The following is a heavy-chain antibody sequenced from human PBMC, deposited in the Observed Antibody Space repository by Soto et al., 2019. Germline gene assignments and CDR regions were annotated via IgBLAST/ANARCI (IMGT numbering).Heavy chain of an antibody. CDR2: IIPIFCTA. CDR3: ASVGDSSGYYLNWFDP. Sequence: GASVKVSCKASGGTFSSYAISWVRQAPGQGLEWMGGIIPIFCTANYAQKFQGRVTITADESTSTAYMELSSLRSEDTAVYYCASVGDSSGYYLNWFDPWGQGTLVTVSS. CDR1: GGTFSSYA. V-gene: IGHV1-69*13. J-gene: IGHJ5*02. D-gene: IGHD3-22*01.